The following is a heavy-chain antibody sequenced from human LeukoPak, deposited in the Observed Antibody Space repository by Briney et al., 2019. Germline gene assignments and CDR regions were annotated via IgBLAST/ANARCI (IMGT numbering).Heavy chain of an antibody. D-gene: IGHD6-6*01. CDR1: GGSISSSSYY. Sequence: PSETLSLTCTVSGGSISSSSYYWGWIRQPPGKGLEWSGSIYYSGSTYYNPSLKSRVTISVDTSKNQFSLKLSSVTAADTAVYYCAREGSISGGIFDYWGQGTLVTVSS. CDR3: AREGSISGGIFDY. V-gene: IGHV4-39*07. J-gene: IGHJ4*02. CDR2: IYYSGST.